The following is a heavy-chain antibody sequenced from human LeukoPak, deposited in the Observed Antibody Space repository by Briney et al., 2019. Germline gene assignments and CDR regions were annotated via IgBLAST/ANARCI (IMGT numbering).Heavy chain of an antibody. CDR2: INSDGSST. Sequence: GGSLRLSCAASGFTFSSYGMHWVRHAPGKGLVWVSRINSDGSSTSYADSVKGRFTITRDNAKNTLYLQMNSLRGEDTAVYYCARGGWFGELSLGWFDPWGQGTLVTVSS. D-gene: IGHD3-10*01. J-gene: IGHJ5*02. CDR1: GFTFSSYG. CDR3: ARGGWFGELSLGWFDP. V-gene: IGHV3-74*01.